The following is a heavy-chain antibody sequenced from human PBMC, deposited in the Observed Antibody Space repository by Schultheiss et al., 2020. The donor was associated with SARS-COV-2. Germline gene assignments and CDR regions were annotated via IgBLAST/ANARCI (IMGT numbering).Heavy chain of an antibody. D-gene: IGHD3-10*01. V-gene: IGHV3-23*01. Sequence: GESLKISFAASGFTFSNAWMSWVRQAPGKGLEWVSAISGSGGSTYYADSVKGRFTISRDNAKNSLYLQMNSLRDEDTAVYYCARTPFVHGYAFDIWGQGTMVTVSS. CDR1: GFTFSNAW. CDR2: ISGSGGST. CDR3: ARTPFVHGYAFDI. J-gene: IGHJ3*02.